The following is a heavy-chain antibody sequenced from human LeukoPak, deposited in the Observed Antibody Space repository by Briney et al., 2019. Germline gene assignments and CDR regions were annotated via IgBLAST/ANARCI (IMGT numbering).Heavy chain of an antibody. Sequence: GGSLRLSCAASGFTVSSNYMSWVRQAPGKGLEWVSVIYSGGATYYTDSVKGRFTISRDNSKNTLYLQMNSLRAEDTAVYYCACRSRYSSGWSFDSWGQGTLVTVSS. CDR1: GFTVSSNY. J-gene: IGHJ4*02. D-gene: IGHD6-19*01. CDR3: ACRSRYSSGWSFDS. V-gene: IGHV3-53*01. CDR2: IYSGGAT.